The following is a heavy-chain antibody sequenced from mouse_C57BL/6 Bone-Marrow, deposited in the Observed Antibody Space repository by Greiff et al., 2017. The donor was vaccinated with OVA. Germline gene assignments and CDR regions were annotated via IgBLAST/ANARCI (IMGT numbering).Heavy chain of an antibody. D-gene: IGHD2-10*01. Sequence: EVKLMESGPGLVKPSQSLSLTCSVTGYSITSGYYWNWIRQFPGNKLEWMGYISYDGSNNYNPSLKNRISITRDTSKNQFFLKLNSVTTEDTATYYCARERAYYYYAMDYWGQGTSVTVSS. CDR1: GYSITSGYY. V-gene: IGHV3-6*01. CDR2: ISYDGSN. CDR3: ARERAYYYYAMDY. J-gene: IGHJ4*01.